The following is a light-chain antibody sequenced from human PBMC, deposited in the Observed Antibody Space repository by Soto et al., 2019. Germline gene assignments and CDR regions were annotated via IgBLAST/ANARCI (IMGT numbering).Light chain of an antibody. CDR2: DVS. CDR3: SSYTSSNTLSTYV. J-gene: IGLJ1*01. Sequence: QSALIQPASVSGSPGQSITISCTGTSSDVGGYNYVSWYQHHPGKAPKLMICDVSNRPSGVSNRFSGSKSGNTASLIISGLQAEDEADYYCSSYTSSNTLSTYVFGTGTKVTVL. V-gene: IGLV2-14*03. CDR1: SSDVGGYNY.